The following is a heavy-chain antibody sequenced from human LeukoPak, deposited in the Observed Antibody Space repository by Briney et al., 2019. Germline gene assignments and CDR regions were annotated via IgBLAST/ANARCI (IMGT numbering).Heavy chain of an antibody. CDR2: ISGSSNYI. CDR1: GFTFSDHS. Sequence: GGSLRLSCAASGFTFSDHSMNWVRQAPGKGLEWVSYISGSSNYINYADSVKGRFTISRDNSKNTLYLQMNSLRAEDTAVYYCAKSPGYDFWSGYQYYFDYWGQGTLVTVSS. J-gene: IGHJ4*02. CDR3: AKSPGYDFWSGYQYYFDY. V-gene: IGHV3-21*04. D-gene: IGHD3-3*01.